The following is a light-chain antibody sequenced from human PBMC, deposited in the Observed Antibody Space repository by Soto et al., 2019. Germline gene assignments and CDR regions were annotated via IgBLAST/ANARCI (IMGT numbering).Light chain of an antibody. J-gene: IGKJ4*01. Sequence: DIQMTQSPSSLSASVGDRVTNTCRASQNIATYLNWYQQTPGKAPKLLIYTASTLQSGVPSRFSGSGSGTDFTLTISSLQPEDFATFYCQQSYNTPLTFGGGTKVEI. CDR3: QQSYNTPLT. CDR1: QNIATY. CDR2: TAS. V-gene: IGKV1-39*01.